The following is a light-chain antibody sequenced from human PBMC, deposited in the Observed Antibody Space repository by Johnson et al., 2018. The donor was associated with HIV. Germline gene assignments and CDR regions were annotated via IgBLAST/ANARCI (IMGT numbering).Light chain of an antibody. V-gene: IGLV1-51*02. J-gene: IGLJ1*01. CDR2: ENH. CDR3: GTWDSSLSACFYV. CDR1: SSNIGNNY. Sequence: QSVLTQPPSVSAAPGQKVTISCSGSSSNIGNNYVSWYQQLPGTAPKLLIYENHKRPSGIPDRFSGSKSGTSATLGITGLQTGDEADYDCGTWDSSLSACFYVFGTGNKVTVL.